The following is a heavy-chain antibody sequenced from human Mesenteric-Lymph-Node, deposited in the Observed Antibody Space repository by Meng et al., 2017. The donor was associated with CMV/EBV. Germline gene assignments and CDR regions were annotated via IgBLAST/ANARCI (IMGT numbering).Heavy chain of an antibody. CDR3: GKVVRDGELGDY. CDR2: IRTDGSSK. V-gene: IGHV3-30*02. J-gene: IGHJ4*02. Sequence: GESLKISCAASGFTFSSYSMNWVRQAPGKGLDWVAFIRTDGSSKYYRDSVKGRFTISRDNSRNTLYLQMNSLRAEDTAVYFCGKVVRDGELGDYWGQGTLVTVSS. D-gene: IGHD1-26*01. CDR1: GFTFSSYS.